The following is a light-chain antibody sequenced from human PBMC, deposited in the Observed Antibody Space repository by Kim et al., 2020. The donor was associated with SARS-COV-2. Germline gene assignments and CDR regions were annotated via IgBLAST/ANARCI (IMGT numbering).Light chain of an antibody. Sequence: NFMLTQPHSVSESPGKTVTISCTGSSGSIASNYVQWYQQRPGSAPTTVIYEDNQRPSGVPERFSGSIDSSSNSASLTISGLKTEDEADYYCQSYDSSTWVFGGGTQLTVL. CDR3: QSYDSSTWV. V-gene: IGLV6-57*02. CDR1: SGSIASNY. J-gene: IGLJ3*02. CDR2: EDN.